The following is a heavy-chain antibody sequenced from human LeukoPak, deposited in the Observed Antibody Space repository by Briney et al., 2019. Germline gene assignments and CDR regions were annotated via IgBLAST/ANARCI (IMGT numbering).Heavy chain of an antibody. CDR2: ISSSSSYI. V-gene: IGHV3-21*01. CDR1: GFTFSSYC. J-gene: IGHJ4*02. Sequence: GGSLRLSCASSGFTFSSYCMNWVRQAPGKGLEWVSSISSSSSYIYYADSVKGRFTIPRDNPKNSLYLQMNSLRAENTAVYYCASDNGGSYSFDYWGQRTLGTVSS. CDR3: ASDNGGSYSFDY. D-gene: IGHD1-26*01.